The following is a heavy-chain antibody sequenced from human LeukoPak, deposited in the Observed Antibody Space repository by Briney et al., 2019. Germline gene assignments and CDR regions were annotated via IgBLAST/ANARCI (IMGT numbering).Heavy chain of an antibody. J-gene: IGHJ4*02. CDR3: AKDRGDYYDSSGFDY. CDR1: GFTFDGYA. CDR2: ISWNSVSI. D-gene: IGHD3-22*01. V-gene: IGHV3-9*01. Sequence: GGSLRLSCAASGFTFDGYAMHWVRRAPGKGLEWVSGISWNSVSIGYADSVKGRFTISRDNAKNSLYLQMNSLRAEDTAVYYCAKDRGDYYDSSGFDYWGQGTLVTVSS.